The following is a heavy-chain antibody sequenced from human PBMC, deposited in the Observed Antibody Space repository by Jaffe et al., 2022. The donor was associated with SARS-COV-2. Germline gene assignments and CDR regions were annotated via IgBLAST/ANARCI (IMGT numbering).Heavy chain of an antibody. V-gene: IGHV4-59*01. CDR2: IYYTGST. D-gene: IGHD6-19*01. Sequence: QVQLQESGPGLVKPSETLSLTCTVSGGSISSYYWSWIRQPPGKGLGWIGYIYYTGSTNYNPSLKSRVTISLDTSKNQFSLKLSSVTAADTAVYYCARTKVAGTPVRYFDLWGRGTLVTVSS. J-gene: IGHJ2*01. CDR1: GGSISSYY. CDR3: ARTKVAGTPVRYFDL.